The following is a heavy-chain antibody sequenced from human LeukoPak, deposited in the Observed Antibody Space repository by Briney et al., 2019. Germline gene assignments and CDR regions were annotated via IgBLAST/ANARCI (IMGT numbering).Heavy chain of an antibody. V-gene: IGHV3-74*01. J-gene: IGHJ4*02. Sequence: PGGSLRLSCAASGFTFSSYWMQWVRQAPGKGLVWVSRIDGDGSSTNYADSVKGRFTISRDNAKNSLYLQMNSLRAEDTAVYYCASQFWWAAVAGTALDYWGQGARVTVSS. CDR1: GFTFSSYW. CDR2: IDGDGSST. CDR3: ASQFWWAAVAGTALDY. D-gene: IGHD6-19*01.